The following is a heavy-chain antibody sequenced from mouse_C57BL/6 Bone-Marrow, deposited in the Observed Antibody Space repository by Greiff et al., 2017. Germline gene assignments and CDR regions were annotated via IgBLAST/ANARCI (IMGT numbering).Heavy chain of an antibody. D-gene: IGHD1-1*01. CDR2: IYPGDGDT. CDR3: ANGSSYRYFDV. Sequence: QVQLKESGPELVKPGASVKISCKASGYAFSSSWMNWVKQRPGKGLEWIGRIYPGDGDTNYNGKFKGKATLTADKSSSTAYMQLSSLTSEDSAVYFCANGSSYRYFDVWGTGTTVTVSS. J-gene: IGHJ1*03. V-gene: IGHV1-82*01. CDR1: GYAFSSSW.